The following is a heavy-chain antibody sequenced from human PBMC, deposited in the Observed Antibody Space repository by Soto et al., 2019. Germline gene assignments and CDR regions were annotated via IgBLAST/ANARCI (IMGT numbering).Heavy chain of an antibody. Sequence: QVQLVQSGAEVKKPGSSVKVSCKASGGTFSSYAISWVRQAPGQGLEWMGGIIPIFGTANYAQKFQGRVTITADESTSTAYMELSSLRSEDTAVYYCARSSIVVVPAAVLRIYYYYGMDVWGQGTTVTVSS. J-gene: IGHJ6*02. D-gene: IGHD2-2*01. CDR1: GGTFSSYA. CDR3: ARSSIVVVPAAVLRIYYYYGMDV. V-gene: IGHV1-69*01. CDR2: IIPIFGTA.